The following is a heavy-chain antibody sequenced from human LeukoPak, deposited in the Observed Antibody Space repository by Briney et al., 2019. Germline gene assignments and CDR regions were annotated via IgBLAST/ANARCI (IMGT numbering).Heavy chain of an antibody. CDR2: ISPTGSTT. J-gene: IGHJ4*02. Sequence: GGSLRLSCTAYGFSFSGHWVHWARQLPGKGLVWVSRISPTGSTTSYADSVKGRFTVSRDNAKNTLYLQVNNLRAEDTAVYYCARGPNSNWSGLDFWGQGTLLIVSS. CDR1: GFSFSGHW. D-gene: IGHD6-6*01. CDR3: ARGPNSNWSGLDF. V-gene: IGHV3-74*01.